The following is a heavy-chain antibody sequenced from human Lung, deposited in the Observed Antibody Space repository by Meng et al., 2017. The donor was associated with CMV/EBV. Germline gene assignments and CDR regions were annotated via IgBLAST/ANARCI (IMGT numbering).Heavy chain of an antibody. CDR2: INPNSGST. CDR1: GYTFTGYY. CDR3: AKDGCSRTSCHRGDNWFDP. D-gene: IGHD2-2*01. V-gene: IGHV1-2*02. Sequence: ASVXVSXXASGYTFTGYYMHWVRQAPGQGRAWMGWINPNSGSTNYAQKFQGRVTMNRDTSISTAYMGLSRLRADEAAVYCCAKDGCSRTSCHRGDNWFDPWGQGXLVTVSS. J-gene: IGHJ5*02.